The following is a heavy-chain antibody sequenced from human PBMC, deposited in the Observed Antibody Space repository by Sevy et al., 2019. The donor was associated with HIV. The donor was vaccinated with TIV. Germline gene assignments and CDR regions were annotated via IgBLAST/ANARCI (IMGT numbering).Heavy chain of an antibody. CDR3: AREQSIQIPSRHYYGMDV. Sequence: GGSLRLSCAASGFTVSSNYMSWVRRAPGKGLEWVSVLYSGGSTYDADSVKGRFTMSRDNSKNTLYLQMNSLRAEDTAVYYCAREQSIQIPSRHYYGMDVWGQGTTVTVSS. D-gene: IGHD5-18*01. CDR2: LYSGGST. V-gene: IGHV3-53*01. J-gene: IGHJ6*02. CDR1: GFTVSSNY.